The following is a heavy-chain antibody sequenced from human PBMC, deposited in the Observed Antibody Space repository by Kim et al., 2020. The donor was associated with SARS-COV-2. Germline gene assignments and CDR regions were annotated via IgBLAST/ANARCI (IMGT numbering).Heavy chain of an antibody. CDR3: ARGHNYAHDY. J-gene: IGHJ4*02. Sequence: ASVKVSCKTSGYTFNAYNIHWVRQAPGQGLEWMGRIDVKTGSPNYAQTFQGRVTVTRDTSSSTIYMEVTRLTSDDTAIYYCARGHNYAHDYWGQGTLVTVSS. V-gene: IGHV1-2*06. D-gene: IGHD2-2*01. CDR1: GYTFNAYN. CDR2: IDVKTGSP.